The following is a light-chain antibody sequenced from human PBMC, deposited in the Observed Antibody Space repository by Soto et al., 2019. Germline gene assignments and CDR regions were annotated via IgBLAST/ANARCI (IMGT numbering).Light chain of an antibody. V-gene: IGKV1-5*01. J-gene: IGKJ1*01. CDR2: DAS. CDR1: QSISSW. Sequence: DIQMTHSPSTLSASVGDRVTITCRARQSISSWLAWYQQKPGKAPKLLIYDASSLESGVPSRFSGSGSGTEFTLTISSLQPDDFATYYCQQYNSYSPWTFGQGTKVDIK. CDR3: QQYNSYSPWT.